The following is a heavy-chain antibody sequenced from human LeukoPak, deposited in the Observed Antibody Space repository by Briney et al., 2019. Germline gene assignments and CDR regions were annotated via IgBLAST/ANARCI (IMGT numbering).Heavy chain of an antibody. Sequence: SETLSLTCTVSGGSISSYYWSWFRQPAGKGLEWIGRIYSSGSANYNPSLKSRVTMSVDTSTNQFSLKLSYVTAADTAVYYCAREQLLWFGELFGMDVWGQGTTVTVSS. CDR2: IYSSGSA. D-gene: IGHD3-10*01. J-gene: IGHJ6*02. CDR1: GGSISSYY. CDR3: AREQLLWFGELFGMDV. V-gene: IGHV4-4*07.